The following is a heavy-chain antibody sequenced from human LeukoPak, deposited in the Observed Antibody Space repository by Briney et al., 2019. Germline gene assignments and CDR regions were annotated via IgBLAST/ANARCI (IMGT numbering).Heavy chain of an antibody. J-gene: IGHJ1*01. CDR3: VVTPGYFQH. V-gene: IGHV3-30-3*01. Sequence: LPGRSLRLSCAASGFTFSSYAMHWVRQAPGKGLEWVAVISYDGSNKYYADSVKGRFTISRDNSKNTLYLQMNSLRAEDTAVYYGVVTPGYFQHWGQGTLVTVSS. D-gene: IGHD4-23*01. CDR2: ISYDGSNK. CDR1: GFTFSSYA.